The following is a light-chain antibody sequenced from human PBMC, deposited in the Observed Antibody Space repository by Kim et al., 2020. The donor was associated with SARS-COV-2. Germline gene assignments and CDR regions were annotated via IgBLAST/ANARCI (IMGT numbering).Light chain of an antibody. CDR3: QLYGSPIT. J-gene: IGKJ5*01. CDR1: QTVTSSH. Sequence: SLPGGRATPSCRASQTVTSSHLAWYQQTPGQAPRLLIYGASSRAIGIPGRFSGSGAGTDFTLTISGLEPDDFAVYWCQLYGSPITFGQGTRLEIK. CDR2: GAS. V-gene: IGKV3-20*01.